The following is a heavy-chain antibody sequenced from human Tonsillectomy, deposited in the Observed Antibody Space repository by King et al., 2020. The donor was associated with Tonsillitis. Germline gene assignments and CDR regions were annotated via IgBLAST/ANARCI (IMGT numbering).Heavy chain of an antibody. J-gene: IGHJ4*02. V-gene: IGHV1-2*02. CDR2: IDPSSGGT. D-gene: IGHD5-12*01. CDR3: ARNWGYGAYDVLAY. CDR1: GNTLSGHY. Sequence: QLVRSGAEVKKPGASVRVSCKASGNTLSGHYLYWVRQAPGQGLEWMGWIDPSSGGTNYALKFQGRVTMTRDTSISTAYMDLIRLRSDDTAVYYCARNWGYGAYDVLAYWGQGTLVTVSS.